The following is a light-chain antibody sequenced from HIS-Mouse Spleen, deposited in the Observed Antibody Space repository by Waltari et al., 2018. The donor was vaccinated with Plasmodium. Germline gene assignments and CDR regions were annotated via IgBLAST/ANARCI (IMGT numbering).Light chain of an antibody. CDR1: SSDVGGYNY. CDR2: EVS. Sequence: QSALTQPPSASGSPGQSVTISCTGTSSDVGGYNYVSWYQQHPGKAPKLMFYEVSKGPSWVPDRFSGSKSGNTASLTVSGLQAEDEADYYCSSYAGSNNLVFGGGTKLTVL. V-gene: IGLV2-8*01. J-gene: IGLJ2*01. CDR3: SSYAGSNNLV.